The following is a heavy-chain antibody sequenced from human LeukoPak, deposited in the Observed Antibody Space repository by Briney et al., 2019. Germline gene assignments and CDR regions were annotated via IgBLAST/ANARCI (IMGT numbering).Heavy chain of an antibody. CDR3: ARDPSNSSGWRAWGDY. CDR1: GYTFTNNG. CDR2: ISAYNGDT. J-gene: IGHJ4*02. Sequence: WASVKVSCKASGYTFTNNGINWVRQAPGQGLEWMGWISAYNGDTKYAQKFQGRLTMTTDTSTSTAYMELWSLRSDDTAMYYCARDPSNSSGWRAWGDYWGQGILVTVSS. D-gene: IGHD6-25*01. V-gene: IGHV1-18*01.